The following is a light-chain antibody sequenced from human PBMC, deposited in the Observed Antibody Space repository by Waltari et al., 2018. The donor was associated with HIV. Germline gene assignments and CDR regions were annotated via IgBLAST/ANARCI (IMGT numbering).Light chain of an antibody. Sequence: QSALTQPASVSGSPGQSITISCTGTSSAVGGFNYFSWYQQHPGKAPKLMIYEVRNRPSGVSNRFSGSKSGNTASLTISGLQAEDEADYYCSSYTSSSTLVFGGGTKLTVL. CDR3: SSYTSSSTLV. CDR1: SSAVGGFNY. CDR2: EVR. V-gene: IGLV2-14*01. J-gene: IGLJ3*02.